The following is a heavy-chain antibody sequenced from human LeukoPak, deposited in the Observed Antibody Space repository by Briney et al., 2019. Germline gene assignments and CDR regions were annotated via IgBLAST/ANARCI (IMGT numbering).Heavy chain of an antibody. J-gene: IGHJ4*02. CDR2: IYYSGST. D-gene: IGHD3-22*01. Sequence: SETLSLTCTVSGGSISSYYWSWLRQPPGKGLEWIGYIYYSGSTYYNTTLKSRVTISVDTSKNQFSLKLSSVTAADTAMYYCARFPDRDSSGYYGGDYFDYWGQGTLVTVSS. V-gene: IGHV4-59*06. CDR3: ARFPDRDSSGYYGGDYFDY. CDR1: GGSISSYY.